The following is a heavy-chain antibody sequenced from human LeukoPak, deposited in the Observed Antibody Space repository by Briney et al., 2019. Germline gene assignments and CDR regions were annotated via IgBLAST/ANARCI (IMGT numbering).Heavy chain of an antibody. J-gene: IGHJ4*02. V-gene: IGHV1-2*06. D-gene: IGHD3-10*01. CDR2: INPNSGGT. Sequence: ASVKVSCKASGYTFTGYYMHWVRQAPGKGLEWMGRINPNSGGTNYAQKFQGRVTMTRDTSISTAYMELSRLRSDDTAVYYCASPYGSGSSRSDYWGQGTLVTVSS. CDR1: GYTFTGYY. CDR3: ASPYGSGSSRSDY.